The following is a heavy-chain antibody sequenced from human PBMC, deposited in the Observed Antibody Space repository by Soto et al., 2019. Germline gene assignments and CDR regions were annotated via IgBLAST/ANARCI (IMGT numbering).Heavy chain of an antibody. J-gene: IGHJ5*02. V-gene: IGHV1-69*13. CDR3: AGGYCSGGSCPQSWFEP. CDR1: GGTFSSYA. D-gene: IGHD2-15*01. Sequence: GASVKVSCKAYGGTFSSYAISWVRQAPGQGLEWMGGIIPIFGTANYAQKFQGRVTIPADESTSTAYMELSSLRSEDTAVYYCAGGYCSGGSCPQSWFEPWGQGTLVTVSS. CDR2: IIPIFGTA.